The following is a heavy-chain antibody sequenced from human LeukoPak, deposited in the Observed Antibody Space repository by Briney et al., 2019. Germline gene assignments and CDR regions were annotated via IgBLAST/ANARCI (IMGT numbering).Heavy chain of an antibody. J-gene: IGHJ4*02. Sequence: PGGSLRLSCAASGFTFSSYAMHWVRQAPGKGLEWVAVISYDGSNKYYADSVKGRFTISRDNSKNTLYLQMNSLRAEDTAVYYCAKDRMYNWNYFGYWGQGTLVTVSS. V-gene: IGHV3-30*04. CDR2: ISYDGSNK. CDR3: AKDRMYNWNYFGY. D-gene: IGHD1-20*01. CDR1: GFTFSSYA.